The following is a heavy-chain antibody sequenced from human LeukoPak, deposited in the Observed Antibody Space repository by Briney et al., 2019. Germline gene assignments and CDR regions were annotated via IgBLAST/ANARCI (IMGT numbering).Heavy chain of an antibody. V-gene: IGHV3-48*01. Sequence: GGSLRLSCAASGFTFSSNGMNWVGQAPGKGRKWVSYIISSGSTIYYADSVKGRFTISRDNAKISLYLQINSLRAEDTTVYYCARGPRFAIRMIGVVTKGHFDYWGQGTLVTVSS. CDR1: GFTFSSNG. D-gene: IGHD3-22*01. J-gene: IGHJ4*02. CDR3: ARGPRFAIRMIGVVTKGHFDY. CDR2: IISSGSTI.